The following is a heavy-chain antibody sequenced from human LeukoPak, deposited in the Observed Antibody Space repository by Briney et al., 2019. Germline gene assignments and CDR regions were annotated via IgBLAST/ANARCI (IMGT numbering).Heavy chain of an antibody. D-gene: IGHD3-22*01. CDR1: GFTFSDYY. Sequence: GGSLRLSCAASGFTFSDYYTSWIRQAPGKGLEWVSYISSSGSTIYYADSVKGRFTISRDNAKNSLYLQMNSLRAEDTAVYYCARDHPRYDSSGADYWGQGTLVTVSS. V-gene: IGHV3-11*01. CDR3: ARDHPRYDSSGADY. J-gene: IGHJ4*02. CDR2: ISSSGSTI.